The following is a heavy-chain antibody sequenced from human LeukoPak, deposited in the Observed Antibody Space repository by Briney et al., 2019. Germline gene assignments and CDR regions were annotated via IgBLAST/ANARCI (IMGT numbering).Heavy chain of an antibody. D-gene: IGHD3-3*01. V-gene: IGHV1-2*06. CDR3: ARDSPATDSNFDY. CDR1: GYTFTGYY. Sequence: ASVKVSCKAFGYTFTGYYMHWVRQAPGQGLEWMGRINPNSGGTNYAQKFQGRVTMTRDTSISTAYMELSRLRSDDTAVYYCARDSPATDSNFDYWGQGTLVTVSS. CDR2: INPNSGGT. J-gene: IGHJ4*02.